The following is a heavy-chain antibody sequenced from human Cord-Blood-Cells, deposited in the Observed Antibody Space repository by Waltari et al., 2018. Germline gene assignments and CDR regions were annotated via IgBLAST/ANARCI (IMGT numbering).Heavy chain of an antibody. J-gene: IGHJ1*01. CDR2: INHSGST. Sequence: QVQLQQWGAGLLKPSETLSLTCAVYGGSFSGYYWSWIRQPPGKGLEWIGEINHSGSTNYNPSRKSRGTISVDTSKNQFSLKLSSVTAADTAVYYCARARRRYYGSGSYYNYFQHWGQGTLVTVSS. CDR3: ARARRRYYGSGSYYNYFQH. CDR1: GGSFSGYY. D-gene: IGHD3-10*01. V-gene: IGHV4-34*01.